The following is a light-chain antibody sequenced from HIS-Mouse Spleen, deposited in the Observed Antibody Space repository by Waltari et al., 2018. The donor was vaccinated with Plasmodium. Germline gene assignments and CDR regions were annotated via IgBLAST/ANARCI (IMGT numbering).Light chain of an antibody. Sequence: DIVMTQSPDSLAVSLGERATINCKSSQSVLYSSNNKNYLAWYQQKPGQPPKLLIYWASTRESGVPDRFSGSGSGTDFTLTSSSLQAEDVAVYYCQQYYSTPYTFGQGTKLENK. CDR2: WAS. J-gene: IGKJ2*01. CDR3: QQYYSTPYT. V-gene: IGKV4-1*01. CDR1: QSVLYSSNNKNY.